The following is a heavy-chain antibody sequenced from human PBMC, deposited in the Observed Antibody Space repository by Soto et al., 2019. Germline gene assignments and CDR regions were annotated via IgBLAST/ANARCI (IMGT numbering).Heavy chain of an antibody. V-gene: IGHV1-46*01. CDR1: GYTFTNYY. D-gene: IGHD3-22*01. J-gene: IGHJ4*02. CDR2: INPSGGST. CDR3: ARGGYYYDSSGYPVSSY. Sequence: ASVKVSCKASGYTFTNYYMHCVLQAPGQGLEWMVIINPSGGSTSYAQKFQGRVTMTRDTSTSTVYMELSSLRSEDTAVYYCARGGYYYDSSGYPVSSYWGQGTLVTVSS.